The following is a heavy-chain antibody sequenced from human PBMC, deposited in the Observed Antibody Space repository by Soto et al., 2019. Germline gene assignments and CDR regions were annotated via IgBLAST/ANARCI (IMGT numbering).Heavy chain of an antibody. CDR1: GFTFSNYW. D-gene: IGHD2-21*02. CDR2: INSDETII. Sequence: VQLVASGGGLVQPGGSLRLSCAASGFTFSNYWMHWVRQGPGKGLVWVSRINSDETIISYADSVKGRFTISRDNAKNMLYLQMSSLRVEDTALYYCVCFECGRTAVVTAMEANGYWGQGTLVTVSS. CDR3: VCFECGRTAVVTAMEANGY. V-gene: IGHV3-74*01. J-gene: IGHJ4*02.